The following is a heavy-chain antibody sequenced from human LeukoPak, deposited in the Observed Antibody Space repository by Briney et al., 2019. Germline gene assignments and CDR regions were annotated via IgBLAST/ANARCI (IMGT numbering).Heavy chain of an antibody. CDR1: GFTFSSYW. J-gene: IGHJ4*02. Sequence: GGSLRLSCVASGFTFSSYWMSWVRLAPGKGLEWVSIVYSVGATYYEDSVKGRFTISRDDSKNIVYLQMNNLRSEDTAVYFCATERPGSRTLDSWGQGTLVTVSS. D-gene: IGHD1-14*01. V-gene: IGHV3-66*01. CDR2: VYSVGAT. CDR3: ATERPGSRTLDS.